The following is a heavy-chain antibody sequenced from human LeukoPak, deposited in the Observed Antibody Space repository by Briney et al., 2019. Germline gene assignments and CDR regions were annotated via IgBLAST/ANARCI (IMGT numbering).Heavy chain of an antibody. D-gene: IGHD3-10*01. Sequence: SETLSLTCTVSGGSISSSSYYWGWIRQPPGKGLEWIGEINHSGSTNYNPSLKSRVTISVDTSKNQFSLKLSSVTAADTAVYYCARRDQWFGDPKGAFDIWGQGTMVTVSS. V-gene: IGHV4-39*07. CDR2: INHSGST. CDR3: ARRDQWFGDPKGAFDI. J-gene: IGHJ3*02. CDR1: GGSISSSSYY.